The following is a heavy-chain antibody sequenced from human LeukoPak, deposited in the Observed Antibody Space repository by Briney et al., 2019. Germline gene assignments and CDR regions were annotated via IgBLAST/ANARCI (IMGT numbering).Heavy chain of an antibody. CDR1: GFTFTNYA. CDR2: ISDGGART. V-gene: IGHV3-23*01. D-gene: IGHD3-3*01. J-gene: IGHJ4*02. Sequence: GSLSLSCAASGFTFTNYAMSWVRQAPRKGLEWVSVISDGGARTYYAGSVKGRFTISRDNSKSTLYLQMNSLRAEDTAVYYCAKSGLGQDGGYYNAYFDYWGQGSLVTVSS. CDR3: AKSGLGQDGGYYNAYFDY.